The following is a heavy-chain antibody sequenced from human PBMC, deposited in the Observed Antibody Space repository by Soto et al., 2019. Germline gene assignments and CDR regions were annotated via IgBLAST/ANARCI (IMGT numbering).Heavy chain of an antibody. CDR3: ARWYYYDSSGGFDY. J-gene: IGHJ4*02. CDR2: IYYSGST. D-gene: IGHD3-22*01. CDR1: GGSISSYY. V-gene: IGHV4-59*01. Sequence: SETLSLTCTVSGGSISSYYWSWIRQPPGKGLEWFGYIYYSGSTNYNPSLKSRVTISVDTSKNQFSLKLSSVTAADTAVYYCARWYYYDSSGGFDYWGQGTLVTVSS.